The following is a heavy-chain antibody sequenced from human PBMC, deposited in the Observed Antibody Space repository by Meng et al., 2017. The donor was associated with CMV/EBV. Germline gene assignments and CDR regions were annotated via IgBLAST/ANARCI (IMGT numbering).Heavy chain of an antibody. Sequence: ASVKVSCKVSGYTLTEFSMHWVRQAPGKGLEWMGGFDPEDGETIYAQKFQGRVTMTEDTSTDTAYMELSSLRSEDTAVYYCARGDYDFWSGYYSWYYYGMDVWGQGTTVTVSS. J-gene: IGHJ6*02. D-gene: IGHD3-3*01. CDR2: FDPEDGET. V-gene: IGHV1-24*01. CDR1: GYTLTEFS. CDR3: ARGDYDFWSGYYSWYYYGMDV.